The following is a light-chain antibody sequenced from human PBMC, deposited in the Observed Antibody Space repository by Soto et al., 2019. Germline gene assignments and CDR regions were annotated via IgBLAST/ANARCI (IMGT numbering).Light chain of an antibody. CDR2: DAS. CDR3: QQFGSSIPHT. J-gene: IGKJ2*01. Sequence: EIVLTQSPATLSLSPGERATLSCRASQSISNSLAWYQQKPGQAPRLLIYDASKRATGIPGRFSGSGSGTDFTLTISSLEPEDFGVYYCQQFGSSIPHTFGQGTKLEIK. CDR1: QSISNS. V-gene: IGKV3-11*01.